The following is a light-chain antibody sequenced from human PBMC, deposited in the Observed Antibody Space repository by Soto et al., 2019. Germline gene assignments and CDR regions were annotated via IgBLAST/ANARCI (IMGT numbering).Light chain of an antibody. Sequence: EIVLTQSPDTLSVSPGERATLSCRASQSISRTLAWDQQKSGQPPRLLIYDASTRATGFPARFSGSGSGTEFTLTISSLKSEDVAVYYFQQYNNWPLTFGGGTTVEIK. CDR3: QQYNNWPLT. CDR2: DAS. CDR1: QSISRT. J-gene: IGKJ4*01. V-gene: IGKV3D-15*01.